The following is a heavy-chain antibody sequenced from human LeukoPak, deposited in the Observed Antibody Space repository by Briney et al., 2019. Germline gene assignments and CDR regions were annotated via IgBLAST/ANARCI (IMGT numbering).Heavy chain of an antibody. D-gene: IGHD5-18*01. Sequence: GGSLRLSCAASGFTFSAFGMHWVRQAPGKGLEWISFIRYDGGLQYYGDSVKGRFSISRDNSKNTLYLQMNSLRTEDTAVYYCAKLADTSTIDYWGQGTLVTVSS. V-gene: IGHV3-30*02. J-gene: IGHJ4*02. CDR3: AKLADTSTIDY. CDR1: GFTFSAFG. CDR2: IRYDGGLQ.